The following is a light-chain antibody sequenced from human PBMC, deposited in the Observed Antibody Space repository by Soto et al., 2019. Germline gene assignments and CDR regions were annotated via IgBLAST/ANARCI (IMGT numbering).Light chain of an antibody. CDR3: QQYDYFPRT. CDR2: IAS. CDR1: QDINTY. J-gene: IGKJ1*01. Sequence: DLQMTQSPSSLSASVGDRVTITCQASQDINTYLNWWQQKPGKAPKLLIYIASNLETGVPSRFSGSGSGTDCTFTISSLQPEDIATYYCQQYDYFPRTFGQGTKVEIK. V-gene: IGKV1-33*01.